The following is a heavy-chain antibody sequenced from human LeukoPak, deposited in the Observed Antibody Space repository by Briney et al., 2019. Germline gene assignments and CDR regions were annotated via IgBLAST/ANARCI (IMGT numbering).Heavy chain of an antibody. J-gene: IGHJ4*02. Sequence: GASVNVSCKASGYTFTGYYIHWVRQAPGQGLEWMGWINPDSGGTNFPQKIQGRVTMTRDTSISTAYMELSRLRSDDTAVYHCARGDSYGYTSGFDYWGQGTLVTVSS. CDR3: ARGDSYGYTSGFDY. D-gene: IGHD5-18*01. CDR2: INPDSGGT. CDR1: GYTFTGYY. V-gene: IGHV1-2*02.